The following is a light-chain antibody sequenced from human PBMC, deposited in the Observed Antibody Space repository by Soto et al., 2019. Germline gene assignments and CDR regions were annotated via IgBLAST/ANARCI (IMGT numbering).Light chain of an antibody. J-gene: IGKJ1*01. CDR1: QNIRDW. CDR2: DAS. V-gene: IGKV1-5*01. Sequence: DTQMTHPPSTLSASVGDTDTTTCPASQNIRDWLAWYQQKPGKAPKLLIYDASNLESGVPSRFTGSGSGTEFTLTISSLQPDDFAIYYCQQYNRYAGTFGQGTKVDI. CDR3: QQYNRYAGT.